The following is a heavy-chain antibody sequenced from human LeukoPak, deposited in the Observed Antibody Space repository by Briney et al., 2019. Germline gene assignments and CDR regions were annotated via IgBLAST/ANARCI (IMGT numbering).Heavy chain of an antibody. CDR1: GDSVSSISFA. CDR3: SLARSEYHYGMDV. J-gene: IGHJ6*02. Sequence: SQTLSLTCAISGDSVSSISFAWNWIRQSPSRGLEWLGRTYYRFKWYYEYAVSVKSRINISPDTSKNQFSLQLTSVTPEDTAVYYCSLARSEYHYGMDVWGQGTTVTVSS. V-gene: IGHV6-1*01. CDR2: TYYRFKWYY.